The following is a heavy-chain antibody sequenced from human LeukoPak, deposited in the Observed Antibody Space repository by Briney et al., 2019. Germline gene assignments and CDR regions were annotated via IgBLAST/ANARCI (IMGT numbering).Heavy chain of an antibody. CDR2: ISDSGTI. CDR3: ARHVTADNWFDP. Sequence: SETLSLTCTVSGGPISRNSYSWGWIRQPPGTGLEWIGSISDSGTIHYNPSLKSRVTILVDTSKKQVSLKVNAVTAADTAVYYCARHVTADNWFDPWGQGTLVTVSS. CDR1: GGPISRNSYS. J-gene: IGHJ5*02. V-gene: IGHV4-39*01.